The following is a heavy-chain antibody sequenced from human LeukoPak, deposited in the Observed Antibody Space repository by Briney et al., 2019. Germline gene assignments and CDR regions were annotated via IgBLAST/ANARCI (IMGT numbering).Heavy chain of an antibody. V-gene: IGHV3-23*01. CDR1: GFTLSSYA. Sequence: PGGSLRLSCAASGFTLSSYAMGWVRQAPGKGLEWVSAISGSGGSTYYADSVKGRFTISRDNSKNTLYLQMNSLRAEDTAVYYCAKGTRDGYNVPFDYWGQGTLVTVSS. D-gene: IGHD5-24*01. CDR2: ISGSGGST. CDR3: AKGTRDGYNVPFDY. J-gene: IGHJ4*02.